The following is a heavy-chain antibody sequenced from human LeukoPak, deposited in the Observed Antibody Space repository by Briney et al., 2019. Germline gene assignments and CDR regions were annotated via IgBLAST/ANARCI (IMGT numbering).Heavy chain of an antibody. V-gene: IGHV4-59*01. D-gene: IGHD4-17*01. CDR1: GGSISSYY. CDR2: IYYSGST. CDR3: ARWDYGGFDP. Sequence: PSETLSLTCTVPGGSISSYYWSWIRQPPGKGLEWIGYIYYSGSTNYNPSLKSRVTISVYTSKNQFSLKLSSVTAADTAVYYCARWDYGGFDPWGQGTLVTVSS. J-gene: IGHJ5*02.